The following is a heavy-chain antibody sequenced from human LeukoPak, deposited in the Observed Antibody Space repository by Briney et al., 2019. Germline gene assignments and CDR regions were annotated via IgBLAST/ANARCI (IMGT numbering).Heavy chain of an antibody. CDR2: ISSSGSTM. CDR1: GFTFSSYE. Sequence: GGSLRLSCAASGFTFSSYEMNWVRQAPGKGLEWVSYISSSGSTMYYADSVKGRFTIFRDNAKNSLYLQMNSLRAEDTAVYYCAELGITMIGGVWGKGTTVTISS. J-gene: IGHJ6*04. V-gene: IGHV3-48*03. D-gene: IGHD3-10*02. CDR3: AELGITMIGGV.